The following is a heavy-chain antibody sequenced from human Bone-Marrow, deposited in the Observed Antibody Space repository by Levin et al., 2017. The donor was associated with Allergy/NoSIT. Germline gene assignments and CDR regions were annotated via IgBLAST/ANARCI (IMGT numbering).Heavy chain of an antibody. V-gene: IGHV2-5*02. CDR1: GFSLSTSGVG. CDR3: ARRLTFGPFDY. CDR2: IYWDDDK. Sequence: SGPTLVKPTQTLTLTCAFSGFSLSTSGVGVGWIRQPPGRALEWLAVIYWDDDKRYSPSLSSRVTISKETSKNQVVLTMTNMDPVDTATYYCARRLTFGPFDYWGQGTLVTVSS. D-gene: IGHD3-10*01. J-gene: IGHJ4*02.